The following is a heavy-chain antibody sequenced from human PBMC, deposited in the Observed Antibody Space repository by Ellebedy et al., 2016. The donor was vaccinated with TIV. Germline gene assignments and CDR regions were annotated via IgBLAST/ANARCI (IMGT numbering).Heavy chain of an antibody. Sequence: ASVKVSXXASGYTFTGYYMHWVRQAPGQGLEWMGWINPNSGGTNYAQKFQGRVTMIRDTSISTAYMELTRLRSDDTAVYYCARFGIAVAGGSYFDYWGQGTLVTVSS. V-gene: IGHV1-2*02. CDR2: INPNSGGT. J-gene: IGHJ4*02. CDR1: GYTFTGYY. CDR3: ARFGIAVAGGSYFDY. D-gene: IGHD6-19*01.